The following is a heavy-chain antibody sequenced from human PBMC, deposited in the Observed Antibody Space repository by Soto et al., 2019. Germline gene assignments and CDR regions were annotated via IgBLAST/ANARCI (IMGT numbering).Heavy chain of an antibody. D-gene: IGHD6-6*01. CDR3: ARKGGAYSSSDYNWFDP. CDR2: INHSGST. V-gene: IGHV4-34*01. CDR1: GGSFSGFY. J-gene: IGHJ5*02. Sequence: SQTLCLTCAVYGGSFSGFYWSWIRQPPGKGLEWIGEINHSGSTNYNPSLKSRVTISVDTSKNQFSLKLSSVTAADTAVYYCARKGGAYSSSDYNWFDPWGQGTLVTVSS.